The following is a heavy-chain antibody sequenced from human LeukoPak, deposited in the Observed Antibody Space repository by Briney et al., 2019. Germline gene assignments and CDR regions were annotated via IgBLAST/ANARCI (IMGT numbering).Heavy chain of an antibody. Sequence: GGSLRLSCAASGFTFSSYSMNWVRQAPRKGLEWVSSISSSSSYIYYADSVKGRFTISRDNAKNSLSLQMNSLRAEDTAVYYCARDRDDYPYYWGQGTLVTVSS. D-gene: IGHD4-11*01. CDR1: GFTFSSYS. CDR2: ISSSSSYI. J-gene: IGHJ4*02. V-gene: IGHV3-21*01. CDR3: ARDRDDYPYY.